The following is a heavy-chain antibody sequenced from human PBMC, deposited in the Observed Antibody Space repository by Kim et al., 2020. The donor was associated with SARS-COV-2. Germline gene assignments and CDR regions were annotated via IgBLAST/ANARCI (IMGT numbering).Heavy chain of an antibody. Sequence: GGSLRLSCAASGFTFSDYYMSWIRQAPGKGLEWVSYISSSGSTIYYADSVKGRFTISRDNAKNSLYLQMNSLRAEDTAVYYCARSYSGSSRPEPSEYYFDYWGQGTLVTVSS. D-gene: IGHD1-26*01. CDR3: ARSYSGSSRPEPSEYYFDY. CDR2: ISSSGSTI. CDR1: GFTFSDYY. V-gene: IGHV3-11*01. J-gene: IGHJ4*02.